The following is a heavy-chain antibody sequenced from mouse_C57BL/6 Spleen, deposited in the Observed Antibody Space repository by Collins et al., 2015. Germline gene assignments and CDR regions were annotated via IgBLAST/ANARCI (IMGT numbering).Heavy chain of an antibody. CDR1: GYTFTSYW. CDR3: ARGGGTTVVATNFDY. V-gene: IGHV1-69*01. D-gene: IGHD1-1*01. Sequence: QVQLQQPGAELVMPGASVKLSCKASGYTFTSYWMHRVKQRPGQGLEWIGEIDPSDSYTNCNQKFKGKSTLTVDKSSSTAYMQLSSLTSEDSAVYYCARGGGTTVVATNFDYWGQGTTLTVSS. CDR2: IDPSDSYT. J-gene: IGHJ2*01.